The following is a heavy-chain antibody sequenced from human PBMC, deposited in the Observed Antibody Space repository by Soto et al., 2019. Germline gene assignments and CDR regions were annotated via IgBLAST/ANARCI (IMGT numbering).Heavy chain of an antibody. CDR1: GFTFTDHG. CDR3: AKGSVRLVRGVILYFDY. Sequence: PGGSLRLSCVTSGFTFTDHGIHWVRQAPGKGLEWVADISFNGTDKWYQDSVEGRFIIFRDNFKGTAYLQMNSLRAEDTAVYYCAKGSVRLVRGVILYFDYWGQGS. D-gene: IGHD3-10*01. V-gene: IGHV3-30*18. CDR2: ISFNGTDK. J-gene: IGHJ4*02.